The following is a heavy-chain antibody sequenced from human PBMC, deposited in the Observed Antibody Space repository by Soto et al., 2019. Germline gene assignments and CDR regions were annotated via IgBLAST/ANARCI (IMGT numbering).Heavy chain of an antibody. Sequence: AGGSLRLSCAASGFTFSNYRMNWVRQAPEKGLEWVAKINQDGGQTYYVASVKGRFTISRDNAKKSLYLQLNNLRAEDTAVYYCATDYELYLGQEALVTVSS. CDR1: GFTFSNYR. J-gene: IGHJ4*02. CDR3: ATDYELY. V-gene: IGHV3-7*01. D-gene: IGHD3-16*01. CDR2: INQDGGQT.